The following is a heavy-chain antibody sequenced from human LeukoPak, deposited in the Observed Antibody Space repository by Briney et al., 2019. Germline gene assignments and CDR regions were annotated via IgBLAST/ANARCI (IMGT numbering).Heavy chain of an antibody. CDR1: GFTFSSYG. V-gene: IGHV3-30*02. CDR2: IREDGSNK. J-gene: IGHJ3*02. D-gene: IGHD3-22*01. Sequence: PGGSLRLSCAASGFTFSSYGMHGVGQAPGKGLEGVAFIREDGSNKFYADSVKGRFTISRDNSKNPLYLQMNSLRAEDTAVYYCAREGYYDSSGHGDAFDIWGQGTMVTVSS. CDR3: AREGYYDSSGHGDAFDI.